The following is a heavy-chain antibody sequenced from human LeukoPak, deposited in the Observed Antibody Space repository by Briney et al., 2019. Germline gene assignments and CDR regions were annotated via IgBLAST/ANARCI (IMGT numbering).Heavy chain of an antibody. CDR3: ARHSGSYLTHGSQVRYFDY. Sequence: GGSLRLSCAASGFTFSSYAMSWVRQAPGKGLEWVSAISGSGGSTYYADSVKGRFTISRDNSKNTLYLQMNSLRAEDTAVYYCARHSGSYLTHGSQVRYFDYWGQGTLVTVSS. CDR2: ISGSGGST. V-gene: IGHV3-23*01. D-gene: IGHD1-26*01. CDR1: GFTFSSYA. J-gene: IGHJ4*02.